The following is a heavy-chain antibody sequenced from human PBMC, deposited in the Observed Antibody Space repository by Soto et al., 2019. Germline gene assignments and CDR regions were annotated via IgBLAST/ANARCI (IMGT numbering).Heavy chain of an antibody. CDR3: ASARRGGYYSGMDV. V-gene: IGHV1-69*01. J-gene: IGHJ6*02. CDR2: IIPIFGTA. Sequence: QVQLVQSGAEVKKPGSSVKVSCKASGGTFSSYAISWVRQAPGQGLEWMGGIIPIFGTANYAQKFQGRVTITADESPSKAYMGLSSLRSEDTAVYYCASARRGGYYSGMDVWGQGTTVTVSS. D-gene: IGHD3-16*01. CDR1: GGTFSSYA.